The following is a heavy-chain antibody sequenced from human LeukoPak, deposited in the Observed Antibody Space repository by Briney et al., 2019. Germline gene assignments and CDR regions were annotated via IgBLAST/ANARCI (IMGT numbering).Heavy chain of an antibody. Sequence: ASVKVSCKASGYTFTGYYMHWVRQAPGQGLAWMGWIHPNSGGTNYDQKFQGRVTMTRDTSISTAYMELSRLTSDNTAVYYCARGGIDGDFYCHFWGQGALVTVSS. V-gene: IGHV1-2*02. CDR2: IHPNSGGT. CDR1: GYTFTGYY. CDR3: ARGGIDGDFYCHF. D-gene: IGHD4-17*01. J-gene: IGHJ4*02.